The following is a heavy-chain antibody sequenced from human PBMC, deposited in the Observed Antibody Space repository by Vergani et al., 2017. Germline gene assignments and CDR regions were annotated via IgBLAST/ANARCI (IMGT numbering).Heavy chain of an antibody. J-gene: IGHJ3*02. CDR2: MSSGDSI. D-gene: IGHD4-17*01. Sequence: QVQLVESGGGLVKPGGSLRLSCAASGFTFSDHYMSWVRQAPGKGLEWISYMSSGDSIYYADSVKGRFTVSRDNTKNTLYLQMNSLRAEDTAVYYCARPSAPGDYDALDIWGQRTMVTVSS. CDR1: GFTFSDHY. V-gene: IGHV3-11*04. CDR3: ARPSAPGDYDALDI.